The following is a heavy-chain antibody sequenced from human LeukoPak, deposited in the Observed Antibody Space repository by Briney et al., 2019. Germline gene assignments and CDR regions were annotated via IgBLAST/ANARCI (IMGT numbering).Heavy chain of an antibody. CDR1: GGSISSGGYY. CDR2: IYYSGST. J-gene: IGHJ6*04. D-gene: IGHD3-3*01. Sequence: SETLSLTCTVSGGSISSGGYYWSWIRQHPGKGLEWIGYIYYSGSTYYNPSLKSRVTISVDTSKNQFSLKLSSVTAADTAVYYCARGGFDGMDVWGKGTTVTVPS. CDR3: ARGGFDGMDV. V-gene: IGHV4-31*03.